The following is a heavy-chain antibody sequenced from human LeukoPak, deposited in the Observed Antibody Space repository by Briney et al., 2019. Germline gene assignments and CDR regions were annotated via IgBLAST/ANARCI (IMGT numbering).Heavy chain of an antibody. CDR2: IGTAGDT. J-gene: IGHJ4*02. CDR3: ARGLHYYDSSGYSISYYFDY. Sequence: PGGSLRLSCAASGFTFSSYDMHWVRQATGKGLEWVSAIGTAGDTYYPGSVKGRFTISRENAKNSLYLQMNSLRAGDTAVYYCARGLHYYDSSGYSISYYFDYWGQGTLVTVSS. D-gene: IGHD3-22*01. CDR1: GFTFSSYD. V-gene: IGHV3-13*01.